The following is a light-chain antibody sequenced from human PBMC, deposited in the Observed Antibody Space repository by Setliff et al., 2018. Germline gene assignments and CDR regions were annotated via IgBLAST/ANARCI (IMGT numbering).Light chain of an antibody. CDR1: STDIGGYNY. V-gene: IGLV2-14*03. CDR2: GAS. J-gene: IGLJ1*01. CDR3: SSYTNSNTYV. Sequence: QSVLAQPASVSGSPGQSITISCTGPSTDIGGYNYVSWYQQYPGKAPQLIIYGASKRPSGVSDRFSGSKSGNTASLTISGLQLEDEADYYCSSYTNSNTYVFGTGTKVTVL.